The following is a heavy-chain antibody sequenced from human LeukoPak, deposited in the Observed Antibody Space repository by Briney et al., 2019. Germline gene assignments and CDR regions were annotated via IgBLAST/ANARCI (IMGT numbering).Heavy chain of an antibody. CDR3: TTEAYTYYYYYMDV. Sequence: PGGSLRLSCAASGFTFSNAWMSWVRQAPGKGLEWVGRIKSKTDGGTTDYAAPVKGRFTISRDDSKNTLYLQMNSLKTEDTAVYYCTTEAYTYYYYYMDVWGKGTTVTVSS. D-gene: IGHD4-11*01. CDR2: IKSKTDGGTT. J-gene: IGHJ6*03. V-gene: IGHV3-15*01. CDR1: GFTFSNAW.